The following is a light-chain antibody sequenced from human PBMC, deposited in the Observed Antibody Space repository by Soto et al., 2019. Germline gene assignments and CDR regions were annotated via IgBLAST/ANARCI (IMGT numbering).Light chain of an antibody. V-gene: IGKV1D-16*01. CDR2: VAS. J-gene: IGKJ5*01. Sequence: DLQMTQSPSSLAASEGARVAISFRASQDICSNLAWYQQKPEKAHKSLIYVASTLQSGVPSRFSGSGSGTDFTLTISSLQPEDFATYYCQQFRSSPITGGQGTRLEI. CDR1: QDICSN. CDR3: QQFRSSPIT.